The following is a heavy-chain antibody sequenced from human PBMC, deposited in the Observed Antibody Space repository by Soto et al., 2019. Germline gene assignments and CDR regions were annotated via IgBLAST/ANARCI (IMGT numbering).Heavy chain of an antibody. Sequence: GGSLRLSCGASGFTFSSYSMNWVRQAPWKGLEWVSYISSGSSTIYYADSVKGRFTISRDNAKNSLYLQMNSLRAEDTAVYYCARRSVAADAFDIWGQGTMVTVSS. J-gene: IGHJ3*02. CDR3: ARRSVAADAFDI. CDR1: GFTFSSYS. CDR2: ISSGSSTI. V-gene: IGHV3-48*01. D-gene: IGHD2-15*01.